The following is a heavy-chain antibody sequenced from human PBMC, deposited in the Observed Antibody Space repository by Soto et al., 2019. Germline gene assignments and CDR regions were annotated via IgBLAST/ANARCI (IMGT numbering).Heavy chain of an antibody. Sequence: SGPTLVNPTQTLTLTCTFSGFSLSTSGVGVGWIRQPPGKALEWLALIYWNDDKRYSPSLKSRLTITKDTSKNQVVLTMTNMDPVDTATYYCAHIRGVRPSRYFDYWGQGTLVTVSS. V-gene: IGHV2-5*01. CDR1: GFSLSTSGVG. CDR3: AHIRGVRPSRYFDY. CDR2: IYWNDDK. J-gene: IGHJ4*02. D-gene: IGHD3-10*01.